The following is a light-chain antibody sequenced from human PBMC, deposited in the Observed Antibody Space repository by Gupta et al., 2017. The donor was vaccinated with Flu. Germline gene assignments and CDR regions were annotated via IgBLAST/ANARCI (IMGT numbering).Light chain of an antibody. CDR2: VAS. V-gene: IGKV1-33*01. J-gene: IGKJ2*01. CDR3: QQYDDFPYT. Sequence: QMPQSHSPLSASVGDRVTITCQTSHDIKKFLNWFQQKPGKAPKVLIYVASNWETGVPARFSGSGSGTDFTFTISSLQAEDIATYFCQQYDDFPYTFGQGTKLEIK. CDR1: HDIKKF.